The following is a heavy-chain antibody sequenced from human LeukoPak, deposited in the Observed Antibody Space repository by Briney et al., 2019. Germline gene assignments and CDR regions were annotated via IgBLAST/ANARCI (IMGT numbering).Heavy chain of an antibody. V-gene: IGHV3-20*04. J-gene: IGHJ4*02. Sequence: GGSLRLSCAASGVIFHDHGMSWVRQVPGKGLEWVSGINWDGTSTGYGDSVKGRFTISRDNGKNSLYLQMKSLRAEDTALYYCAGGDRNGWYFYYWGQGTLVTVSS. D-gene: IGHD6-19*01. CDR2: INWDGTST. CDR1: GVIFHDHG. CDR3: AGGDRNGWYFYY.